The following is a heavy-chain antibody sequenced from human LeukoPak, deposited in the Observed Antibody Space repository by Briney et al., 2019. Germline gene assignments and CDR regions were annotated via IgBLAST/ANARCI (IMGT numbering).Heavy chain of an antibody. J-gene: IGHJ5*02. CDR1: GDSISYFY. Sequence: PSETLSLTCSVSGDSISYFYWGWIRQPPGKGLEWIGSIYYSGTTHYNPSLESRVTISVDTSRNQFSLKLASVTAADTAIYYCAKGAGGFSYYNWFDPWGQGTLVTVSS. CDR3: AKGAGGFSYYNWFDP. V-gene: IGHV4-39*07. D-gene: IGHD5-18*01. CDR2: IYYSGTT.